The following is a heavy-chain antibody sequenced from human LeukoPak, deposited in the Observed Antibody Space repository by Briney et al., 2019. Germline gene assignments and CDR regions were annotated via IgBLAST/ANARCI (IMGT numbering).Heavy chain of an antibody. D-gene: IGHD3-10*01. J-gene: IGHJ3*02. V-gene: IGHV4-39*07. Sequence: SETLSLTCTVSGGSISSTTYYWGWIRQPPGKGLEWIGSVYYSGKTYYNPSLKSRVTISLDTSKNQFSLNLTSVTAADTAVYYCARGQELTDAFDIWGQGTMVTVSS. CDR2: VYYSGKT. CDR3: ARGQELTDAFDI. CDR1: GGSISSTTYY.